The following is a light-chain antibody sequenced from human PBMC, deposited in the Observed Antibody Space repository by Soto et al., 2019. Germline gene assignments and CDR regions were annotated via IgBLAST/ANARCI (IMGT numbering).Light chain of an antibody. V-gene: IGKV1-9*01. J-gene: IGKJ1*01. CDR1: LGISSF. CDR2: AAS. CDR3: QQLNSYPPT. Sequence: DIQLTQSPSFLSASVGDRVTITCRASLGISSFLAWYQQKPGKAPKLLIFAASTLQSGVPSRFSGSGSGTEFTLTISSLQPEDFATYYCQQLNSYPPTFGQGTKVDNK.